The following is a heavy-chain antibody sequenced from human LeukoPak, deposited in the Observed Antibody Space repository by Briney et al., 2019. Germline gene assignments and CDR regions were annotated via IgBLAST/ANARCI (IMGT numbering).Heavy chain of an antibody. D-gene: IGHD6-13*01. J-gene: IGHJ6*02. V-gene: IGHV5-51*01. CDR2: IDPGDSDT. CDR1: GYSFSTYW. Sequence: GESLKISCKGSGYSFSTYWIAWVRQKPGKGLEWMGIIDPGDSDTKYSPSFQSQVTISADKSISTAYLQWSSLKASDTAMFYCARRSSSYGMDVWGQGTTVTVSS. CDR3: ARRSSSYGMDV.